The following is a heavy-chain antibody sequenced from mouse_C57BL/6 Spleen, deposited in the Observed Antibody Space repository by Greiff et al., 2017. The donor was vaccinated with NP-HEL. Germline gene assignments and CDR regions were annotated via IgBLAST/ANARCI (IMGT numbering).Heavy chain of an antibody. CDR1: GYAFSSSW. V-gene: IGHV1-82*01. D-gene: IGHD2-1*01. CDR2: IYPGDGDT. J-gene: IGHJ4*01. CDR3: AREGNYFYAMDY. Sequence: QVQLKESGPELVKPGASVKISCKASGYAFSSSWMNWVKQRPGKGLEWIGRIYPGDGDTNYNGKFKGKATLTADKSSSTAYMQLSSLTSEDSAVYFCAREGNYFYAMDYWGQGTSVTVSS.